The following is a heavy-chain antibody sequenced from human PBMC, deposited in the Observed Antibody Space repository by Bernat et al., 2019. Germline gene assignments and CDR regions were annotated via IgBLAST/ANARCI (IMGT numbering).Heavy chain of an antibody. Sequence: QVQLQESGPGLVKPSETLSLTCAVSGYSISSGYYWGWIRQPPGKGLEWIGSIYHSESTYYNPSLKSRVTISVDTSKNQFSLKLSSVTAADTAVYYCARDLNDNPFSSGWYGYWGQGTLVTVSS. CDR1: GYSISSGYY. D-gene: IGHD6-19*01. V-gene: IGHV4-38-2*02. CDR2: IYHSEST. J-gene: IGHJ4*02. CDR3: ARDLNDNPFSSGWYGY.